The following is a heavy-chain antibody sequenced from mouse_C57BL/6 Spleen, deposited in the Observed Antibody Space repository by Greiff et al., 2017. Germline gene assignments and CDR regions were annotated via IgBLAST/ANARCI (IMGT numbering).Heavy chain of an antibody. CDR3: ARPFYYYGSSYAWFAY. J-gene: IGHJ3*01. CDR2: INPNNGGT. CDR1: GYTFTDYY. D-gene: IGHD1-1*01. V-gene: IGHV1-26*01. Sequence: EVQLVESGPELVKPGASVKISCKASGYTFTDYYMNWVKQSHGKSLEWIGDINPNNGGTSYNQKFKGKATLTVDKSSSTAYMELRSLTSEDSAVYYCARPFYYYGSSYAWFAYWGQGTLVTVSA.